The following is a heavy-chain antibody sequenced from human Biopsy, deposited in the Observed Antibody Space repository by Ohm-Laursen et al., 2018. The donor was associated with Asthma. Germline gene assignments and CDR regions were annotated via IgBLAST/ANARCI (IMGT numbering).Heavy chain of an antibody. V-gene: IGHV3-33*05. CDR2: MSYDGSIK. D-gene: IGHD3-10*01. J-gene: IGHJ4*02. CDR1: GFTFSSYG. CDR3: ARGLDYSGRSGFDY. Sequence: SLRLSCAASGFTFSSYGMDWVRQAPGKGLEWVALMSYDGSIKDYADSVKGRFTISRDNSMNTLYLHMNSLRVEDTAVYYCARGLDYSGRSGFDYWGQGTPVIVSS.